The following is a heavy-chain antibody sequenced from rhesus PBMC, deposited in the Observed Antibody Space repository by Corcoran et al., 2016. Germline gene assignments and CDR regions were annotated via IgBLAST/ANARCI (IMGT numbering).Heavy chain of an antibody. CDR2: VDPEDGEA. V-gene: IGHV1-111*02. CDR1: GYTFTDQY. D-gene: IGHD5-42*01. Sequence: EVQLVQSGAEVKKPGASVNISCKAPGYTFTDQYLHVVRQAPGKGLEWMGRVDPEDGEADYAQKFQDRVTITADMSTDTAYMELSSLRSEDTAVYYCARDGGYSGYSLYYFDYWGQGVLVTVSS. J-gene: IGHJ4*01. CDR3: ARDGGYSGYSLYYFDY.